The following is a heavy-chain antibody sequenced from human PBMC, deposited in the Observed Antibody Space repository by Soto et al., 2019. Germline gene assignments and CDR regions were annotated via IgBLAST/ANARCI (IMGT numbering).Heavy chain of an antibody. V-gene: IGHV1-69*06. CDR3: ARDLWLVGDYYYGMDV. Sequence: GASVKVSCKASGGTFSSYAISWVRQAPGQGLEWMGGIIPIFGTANYAQKFQGRVTITADKSTSTAYMELSSLRSEDTAVYYCARDLWLVGDYYYGMDVWGQGTTVTVSS. J-gene: IGHJ6*02. CDR1: GGTFSSYA. CDR2: IIPIFGTA. D-gene: IGHD6-19*01.